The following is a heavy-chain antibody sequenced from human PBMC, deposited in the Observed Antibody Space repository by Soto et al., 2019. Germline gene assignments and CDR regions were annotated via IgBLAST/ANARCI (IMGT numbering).Heavy chain of an antibody. Sequence: SETLSLTCTVSGGSISSSSYYWGWIRQPPGKGLEWIGSIYYSGSTYYNPSLKSRVTISVDTSKNQFSLKLSSVTAADTAVYYCARLLYPDTAMVPYYFDYWGQGTLVTVSS. J-gene: IGHJ4*02. CDR1: GGSISSSSYY. D-gene: IGHD5-18*01. CDR2: IYYSGST. CDR3: ARLLYPDTAMVPYYFDY. V-gene: IGHV4-39*01.